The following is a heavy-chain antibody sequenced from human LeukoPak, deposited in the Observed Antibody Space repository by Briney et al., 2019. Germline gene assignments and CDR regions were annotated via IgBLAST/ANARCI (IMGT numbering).Heavy chain of an antibody. Sequence: PSETLSLTCAVYGGSFSGYYWSWIRQPPGKGRGWIGEINHSGSTNYNPSLKSRVTISVDTSKNQFSLKLSSVTAADTAVYYCARVGYYDSSGLDYWGQGTLVTVSS. J-gene: IGHJ4*02. D-gene: IGHD3-22*01. CDR2: INHSGST. CDR1: GGSFSGYY. CDR3: ARVGYYDSSGLDY. V-gene: IGHV4-34*01.